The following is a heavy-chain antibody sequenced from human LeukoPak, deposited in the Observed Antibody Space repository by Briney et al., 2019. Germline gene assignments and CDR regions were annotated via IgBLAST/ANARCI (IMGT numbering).Heavy chain of an antibody. CDR2: MNPNNGNS. J-gene: IGHJ5*02. V-gene: IGHV1-8*01. CDR1: GYTFASYD. D-gene: IGHD3-10*01. CDR3: ARGDNYYGSGSYPTPFNWFDP. Sequence: ASVKVSCKASGYTFASYDITWVRQATGQGLEWMGWMNPNNGNSGYAQKFQGRVTMTQNTSISTAYMELSSLRSEDTALYYCARGDNYYGSGSYPTPFNWFDPWGQGTLVTVSS.